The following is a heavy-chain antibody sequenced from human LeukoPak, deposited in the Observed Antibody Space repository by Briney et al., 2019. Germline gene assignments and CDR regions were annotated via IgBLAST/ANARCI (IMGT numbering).Heavy chain of an antibody. Sequence: PSETLSLTCAVYGVSLRGYYGSWIRQPPGKGREWIGEINHSGSTNNNRSLKSGETIKVDTSKNQFSLKLSSVTAADTAVYYCARGSRGSAAAGTYDYWGQGTLVTVSS. CDR2: INHSGST. J-gene: IGHJ4*02. D-gene: IGHD6-13*01. CDR1: GVSLRGYY. V-gene: IGHV4-34*04. CDR3: ARGSRGSAAAGTYDY.